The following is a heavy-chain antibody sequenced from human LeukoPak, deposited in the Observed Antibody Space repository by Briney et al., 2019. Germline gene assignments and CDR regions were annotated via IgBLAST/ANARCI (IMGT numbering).Heavy chain of an antibody. CDR3: ARQGGTLNWFDP. D-gene: IGHD1-7*01. CDR2: IFYSGSA. Sequence: SETLSLTCTVSGGSTSSGSYYWGWIRQPPGKGLEWIGSIFYSGSAYYNPSLKSRVAISVDTSKNQFSLKLSSVTAADTAVYYCARQGGTLNWFDPWGQGTLVTVSS. CDR1: GGSTSSGSYY. V-gene: IGHV4-39*01. J-gene: IGHJ5*02.